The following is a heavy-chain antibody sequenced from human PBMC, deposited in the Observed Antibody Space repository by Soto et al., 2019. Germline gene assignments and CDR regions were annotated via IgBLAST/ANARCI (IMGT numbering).Heavy chain of an antibody. CDR1: DYSIFSGYY. V-gene: IGHV4-38-2*02. CDR2: IYHSGST. Sequence: PSETLSLTCAVSDYSIFSGYYWGFIRQPPGKGLEWIGSIYHSGSTYYNPSLKSRVTISVDTSKNQFSLKLSSVTAADTAVYYCARDIRNINWFDPWGQGTLVTVSS. CDR3: ARDIRNINWFDP. J-gene: IGHJ5*02.